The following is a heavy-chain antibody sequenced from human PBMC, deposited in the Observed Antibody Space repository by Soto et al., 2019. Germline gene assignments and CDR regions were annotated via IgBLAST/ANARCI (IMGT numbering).Heavy chain of an antibody. CDR1: GGSFSGYY. CDR3: ARGGRITMVRGVIPNFDP. D-gene: IGHD3-10*01. V-gene: IGHV4-34*01. CDR2: INHSGST. Sequence: PSETLSLTCAVYGGSFSGYYWSWIRQPPGKGLEWIGEINHSGSTNYNPSLKSRVTISVDTAKNPFSLKLSSVTASDTAVYYCARGGRITMVRGVIPNFDPWGQGTLVTASS. J-gene: IGHJ5*02.